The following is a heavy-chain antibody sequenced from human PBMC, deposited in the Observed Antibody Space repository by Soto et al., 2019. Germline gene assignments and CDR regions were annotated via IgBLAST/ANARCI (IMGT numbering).Heavy chain of an antibody. CDR1: GFTVISNC. CDR2: IYSGGST. CDR3: ARGRCSGGSCYSGTFDI. Sequence: GGSLRLSCAASGFTVISNCMSWVRQAPGKGLEWVSVIYSGGSTYYADSVKGRFTISRDNSKNTLYLQMNSLRAEDTAVYYCARGRCSGGSCYSGTFDIWGQGTIVTVSS. D-gene: IGHD2-15*01. J-gene: IGHJ3*02. V-gene: IGHV3-66*01.